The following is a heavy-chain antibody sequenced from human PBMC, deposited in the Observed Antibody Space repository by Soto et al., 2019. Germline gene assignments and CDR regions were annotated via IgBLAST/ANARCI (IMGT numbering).Heavy chain of an antibody. CDR3: ARAFYGVDL. CDR1: GGSITSGGYS. CDR2: IYQSGSA. V-gene: IGHV4-30-2*06. Sequence: PSETLSLTCTVSGGSITSGGYSWSWIRQSPGQGLEWIGYIYQSGSAFYNPSLKTRATILVDRSKNQFSLNLTSVTAADAAVYYCARAFYGVDLWGQGTKVTAP. J-gene: IGHJ6*02.